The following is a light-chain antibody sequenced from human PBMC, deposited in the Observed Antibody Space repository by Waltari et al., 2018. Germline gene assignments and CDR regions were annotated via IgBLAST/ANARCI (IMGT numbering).Light chain of an antibody. J-gene: IGLJ2*01. CDR2: EVN. Sequence: QSALTQPPSASGSPGQSVTISCTGSGNDVGGYNYVSWYQQHPGKAPKLLIHEVNKWPEGAADRFAGANSVNTASLTVSGLQAEDEADYYCSSYAGGNNLGFGGGTKLTVL. V-gene: IGLV2-8*01. CDR1: GNDVGGYNY. CDR3: SSYAGGNNLG.